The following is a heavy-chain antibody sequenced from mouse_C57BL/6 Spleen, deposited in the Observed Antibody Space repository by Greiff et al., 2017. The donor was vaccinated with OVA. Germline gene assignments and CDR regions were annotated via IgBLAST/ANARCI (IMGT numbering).Heavy chain of an antibody. CDR2: IDPSDSYT. J-gene: IGHJ2*01. V-gene: IGHV1-69*01. CDR3: ARDYYGSSYYVDY. Sequence: VKLQQPGAELVMPGASVKLSCKASGYTFTSYWMHWVKQRPGQGLEWIGEIDPSDSYTNYNQKFKGKSTLTVDKSSSTAYMQLSSLTSEDSAVYYCARDYYGSSYYVDYWGQGTTLTVSS. CDR1: GYTFTSYW. D-gene: IGHD1-1*01.